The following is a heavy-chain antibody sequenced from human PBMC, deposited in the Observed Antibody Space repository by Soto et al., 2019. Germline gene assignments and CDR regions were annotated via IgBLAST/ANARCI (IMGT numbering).Heavy chain of an antibody. D-gene: IGHD6-25*01. CDR2: IYYSGST. CDR3: ARTRWPTQRRNNWFDP. CDR1: GGSISSYY. V-gene: IGHV4-59*01. J-gene: IGHJ5*02. Sequence: PSETLSLTCTVSGGSISSYYWSWIRQPPGKGLEWIGYIYYSGSTNYNPSLKSRVTISVDTSKNQFSLKLSSVTAADTAVYYCARTRWPTQRRNNWFDPWGQGTLVTVSS.